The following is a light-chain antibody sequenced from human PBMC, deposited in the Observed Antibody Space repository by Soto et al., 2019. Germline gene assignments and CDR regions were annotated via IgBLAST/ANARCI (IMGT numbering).Light chain of an antibody. J-gene: IGKJ1*01. CDR2: EAS. Sequence: DIQMTQSPSTLSASVGDRVTITCRASQSISNWLAWYQQRPGKAPKLLIYEASSLESGVPSRFSGSGSGTEFTLTIRSLQPDDFATYYCQQYHNYWTFGQGTKVEVK. V-gene: IGKV1-5*03. CDR3: QQYHNYWT. CDR1: QSISNW.